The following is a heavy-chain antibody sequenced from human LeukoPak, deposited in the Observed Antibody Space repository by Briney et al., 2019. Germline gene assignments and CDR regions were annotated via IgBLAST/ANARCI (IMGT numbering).Heavy chain of an antibody. D-gene: IGHD3-3*01. Sequence: ASEKVSCKASGYTFTGHYMHWVRQAPGQGLEWMRWINPNSGATTYPQKFEGRVTMTRDTSISTAYMELSTLSSDDTAVYYCARVGGTIWSGSLDYWGLGTLLTVTS. V-gene: IGHV1-2*02. CDR1: GYTFTGHY. CDR2: INPNSGAT. J-gene: IGHJ4*02. CDR3: ARVGGTIWSGSLDY.